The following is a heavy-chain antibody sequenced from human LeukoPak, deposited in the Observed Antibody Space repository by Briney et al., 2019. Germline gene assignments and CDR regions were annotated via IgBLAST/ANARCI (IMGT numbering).Heavy chain of an antibody. Sequence: GGSLRLSCAASGFTFSSYWMSWVRQAPGKGLEWVSYISSSSTIYYADSVKGRFTISRDNAKNSLYLQMNSLRAEDTAVYYCARCGTYYDFWSGRKVYYYYMDVWGKGTTVTVSS. D-gene: IGHD3-3*01. CDR3: ARCGTYYDFWSGRKVYYYYMDV. CDR1: GFTFSSYW. J-gene: IGHJ6*03. CDR2: ISSSSTI. V-gene: IGHV3-48*01.